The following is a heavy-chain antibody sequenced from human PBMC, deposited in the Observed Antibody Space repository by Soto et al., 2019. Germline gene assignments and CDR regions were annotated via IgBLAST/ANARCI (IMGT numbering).Heavy chain of an antibody. CDR1: GYTFTSYG. J-gene: IGHJ4*02. D-gene: IGHD1-1*01. CDR2: ISAHNGNT. Sequence: QVHLVQSGAEVKKPGASVKVSCKASGYTFTSYGITWVRQAPGQGLEWMGWISAHNGNTDYAQQVQGRVIVTRDTSPSTVYMELRSLRSDDTAVYYCARGRYGDYWGQGDLATVSS. CDR3: ARGRYGDY. V-gene: IGHV1-18*01.